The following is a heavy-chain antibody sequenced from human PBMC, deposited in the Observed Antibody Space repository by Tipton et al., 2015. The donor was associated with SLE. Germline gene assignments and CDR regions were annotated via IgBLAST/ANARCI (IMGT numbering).Heavy chain of an antibody. Sequence: QLVQSGAEVKKPGASVRVSCEASGYRFSSYGFAWVRQAPGQGLEWMAWISGYNGNTNHAQRFQGRVSLTTDPSTTTAYMELRGLTSDDTAVYYCARGHCGGSSCYSGFAFCGQGTLVTVSS. D-gene: IGHD3-22*01. CDR2: ISGYNGNT. CDR3: ARGHCGGSSCYSGFAF. CDR1: GYRFSSYG. J-gene: IGHJ4*02. V-gene: IGHV1-18*01.